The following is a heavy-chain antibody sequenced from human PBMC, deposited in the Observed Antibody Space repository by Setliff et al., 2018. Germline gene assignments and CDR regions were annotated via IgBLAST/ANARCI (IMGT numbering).Heavy chain of an antibody. V-gene: IGHV4-4*07. J-gene: IGHJ5*02. D-gene: IGHD3-22*01. CDR1: GDSISNYY. CDR3: ARHDYYDSSGYNWFDP. Sequence: SETLSLTCTVSGDSISNYYCNWIRQPAGKGLEWIGRIYVTESTKYNPSLKSRVTISVDTSKNQFSLKLSSVTAADTAVYYCARHDYYDSSGYNWFDPWGQGTLVTVSS. CDR2: IYVTEST.